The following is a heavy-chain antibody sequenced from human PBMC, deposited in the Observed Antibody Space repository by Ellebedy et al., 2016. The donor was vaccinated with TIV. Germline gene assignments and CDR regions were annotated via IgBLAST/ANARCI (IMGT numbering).Heavy chain of an antibody. D-gene: IGHD6-19*01. V-gene: IGHV3-30-3*01. J-gene: IGHJ4*02. Sequence: GESLKISCAASGFSFSDHYMSWIRQAPGKGLEWVAVISYDGSSKYYADSVKGRFTISRDNSMTTLYLEMNSLRAEDTAVYYCARDLDKSSGWYGGAAYWGQGTLVTVSS. CDR3: ARDLDKSSGWYGGAAY. CDR1: GFSFSDHY. CDR2: ISYDGSSK.